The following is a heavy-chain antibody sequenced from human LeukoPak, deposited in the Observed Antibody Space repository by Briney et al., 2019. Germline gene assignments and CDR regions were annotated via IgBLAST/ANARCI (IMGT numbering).Heavy chain of an antibody. V-gene: IGHV1-46*01. CDR3: ARDSTHYYDSSGYYPGDY. CDR1: GYTFTSYY. J-gene: IGHJ4*02. CDR2: INPSGGST. Sequence: ASVKVSCKASGYTFTSYYMHWVRQAPGQGLEWMGIINPSGGSTSYAQKFQGRVTMTRDTSTSTVYMELSSLRSEDTAVYYCARDSTHYYDSSGYYPGDYWGQGTLVTVSS. D-gene: IGHD3-22*01.